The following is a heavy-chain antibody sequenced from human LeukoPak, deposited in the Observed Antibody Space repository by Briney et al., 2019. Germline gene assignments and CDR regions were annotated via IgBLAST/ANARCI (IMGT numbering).Heavy chain of an antibody. J-gene: IGHJ4*02. V-gene: IGHV1-2*02. CDR2: INPNSGGT. D-gene: IGHD3-22*01. Sequence: GASVKVSCKASGYTFTGYYMHWVRQAPGQGLEWMGWINPNSGGTNYAQKFQGRVTMTRDTSISTAYMELSRLRSDDTAVYYCARAPRWGYYPTRIDYWGQGTLVTVSS. CDR3: ARAPRWGYYPTRIDY. CDR1: GYTFTGYY.